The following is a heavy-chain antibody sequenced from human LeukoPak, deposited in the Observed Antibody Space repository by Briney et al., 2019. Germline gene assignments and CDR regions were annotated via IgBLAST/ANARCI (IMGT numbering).Heavy chain of an antibody. CDR2: INPGGGSP. Sequence: ASVKVSCKASGYSFTSYYIHWVRQAPGQGLEWMGIINPGGGSPAYPHKFQGRVTMTTDRSTSTVYVELRGLRSEDTAVYYCARTYQTYYGDTSGGHFDFWGQGTLVTVSS. CDR1: GYSFTSYY. V-gene: IGHV1-46*01. D-gene: IGHD3-22*01. J-gene: IGHJ4*02. CDR3: ARTYQTYYGDTSGGHFDF.